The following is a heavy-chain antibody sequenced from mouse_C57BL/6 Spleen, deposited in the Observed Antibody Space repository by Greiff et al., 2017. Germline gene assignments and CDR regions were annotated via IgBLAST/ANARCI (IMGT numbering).Heavy chain of an antibody. J-gene: IGHJ1*03. CDR1: GYTFTDYN. CDR2: INPNNGGT. CDR3: ARRATVVATRWYFDV. V-gene: IGHV1-18*01. Sequence: VQLQQSGPELVKPGASVKIPCKASGYTFTDYNMDWVKQSHGQSLEWIGDINPNNGGTIYNQKFKGKATLTVDKSSSTAYMELRGLTSEDTAVXYCARRATVVATRWYFDVWGTGTTVTVSS. D-gene: IGHD1-1*01.